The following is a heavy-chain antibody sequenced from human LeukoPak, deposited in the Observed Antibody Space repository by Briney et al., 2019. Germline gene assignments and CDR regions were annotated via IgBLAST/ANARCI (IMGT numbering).Heavy chain of an antibody. CDR2: IYYSGIT. V-gene: IGHV4-39*01. Sequence: PSETLSLTCTVSGGSISSSSYYWGWIRQPPGKGLEWIGSIYYSGITYYNPSLKSRVTISVDTSKSQFSLKLSSVTAADTAVYYCARHLLGDSPSGLEYWGQGTLVTVSS. CDR3: ARHLLGDSPSGLEY. J-gene: IGHJ4*02. CDR1: GGSISSSSYY. D-gene: IGHD2-21*02.